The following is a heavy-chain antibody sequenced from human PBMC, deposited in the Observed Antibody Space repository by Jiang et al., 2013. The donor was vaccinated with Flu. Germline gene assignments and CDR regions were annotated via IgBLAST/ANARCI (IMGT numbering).Heavy chain of an antibody. V-gene: IGHV1-18*01. D-gene: IGHD6-19*01. Sequence: QLVESGAEVKKPGASVKVSCKASAYTFMRYGISWVRQAPGQGLEWMGWISAYNGNTNYAQKLQGRVTMSTDTSTSTAYMELRSLRSDDTAVYYCAKPAVAGTGLWAGSDNYYFDSWGQGTLVTVSS. CDR2: ISAYNGNT. CDR3: AKPAVAGTGLWAGSDNYYFDS. CDR1: AYTFMRYG. J-gene: IGHJ4*02.